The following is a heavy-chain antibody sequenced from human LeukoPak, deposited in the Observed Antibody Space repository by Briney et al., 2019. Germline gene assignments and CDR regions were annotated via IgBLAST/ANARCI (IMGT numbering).Heavy chain of an antibody. CDR2: IYSSGDT. Sequence: TGGSLRLSCEVSGLTVSGNYMSWVRQAPEKGLEWISIIYSSGDTYYADSLKGRFTISRDHSKNTLYLQMNNLRAEDTAVYYCARVVVEVTDYFDYWGQGTLVTVSS. J-gene: IGHJ4*02. D-gene: IGHD2-15*01. CDR3: ARVVVEVTDYFDY. CDR1: GLTVSGNY. V-gene: IGHV3-53*01.